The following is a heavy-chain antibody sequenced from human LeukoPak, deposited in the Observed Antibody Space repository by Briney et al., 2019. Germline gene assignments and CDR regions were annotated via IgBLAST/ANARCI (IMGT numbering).Heavy chain of an antibody. D-gene: IGHD3-10*01. V-gene: IGHV3-21*01. Sequence: GSLRLSCAASGFTFSSYSMNWVRQAPGKGLEWVSSISSSSSYIYCADSVKGRFTISRDNAKNSLYLQMNSLRAEDTAVYYCARRVASGYDTFDIWGQGTMVTVSS. CDR2: ISSSSSYI. CDR1: GFTFSSYS. CDR3: ARRVASGYDTFDI. J-gene: IGHJ3*02.